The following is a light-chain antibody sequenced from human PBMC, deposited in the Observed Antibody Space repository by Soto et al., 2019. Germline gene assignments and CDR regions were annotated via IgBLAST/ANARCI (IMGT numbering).Light chain of an antibody. CDR3: QPYNSYPWT. V-gene: IGKV1-5*03. CDR1: QSLNSW. CDR2: KAS. Sequence: DIQMTQSPSTLSASVGDRVIITCRASQSLNSWLAWYQQKPGKAPKLLIYKASSLESGVPSRFSGSGSGAEFTLTINSLQPDDFATYYCQPYNSYPWTFGPGNKVEI. J-gene: IGKJ1*01.